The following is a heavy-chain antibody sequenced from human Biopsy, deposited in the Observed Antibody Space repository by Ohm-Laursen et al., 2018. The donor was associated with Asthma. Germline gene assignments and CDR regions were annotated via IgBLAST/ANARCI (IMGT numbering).Heavy chain of an antibody. CDR2: ISYDGSIT. CDR3: GIVVAANPFQGDC. V-gene: IGHV3-30*03. Sequence: SQRLSCAASGFAFRSYAMNWVRQAPGKGLEWVAVISYDGSITHYADSVKGRFTISRDNSKNTVYLDISSLRIEDTAVFYCGIVVAANPFQGDCWGQGTLVTVSS. CDR1: GFAFRSYA. J-gene: IGHJ4*02. D-gene: IGHD2-15*01.